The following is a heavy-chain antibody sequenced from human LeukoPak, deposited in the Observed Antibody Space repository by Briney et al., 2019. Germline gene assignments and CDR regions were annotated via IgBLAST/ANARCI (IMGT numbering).Heavy chain of an antibody. CDR2: ISHSGST. CDR1: GYSISSGYS. CDR3: ARQFYTATVLFWFDL. J-gene: IGHJ5*02. D-gene: IGHD3-10*01. Sequence: SETLSLTCTVSGYSISSGYSWGWIRQPPGKGLEWIGSISHSGSTYYNPSLKRRVTISVDTSKNQFSLKLSSVTAADTAVYYCARQFYTATVLFWFDLWGQGTLVTVSS. V-gene: IGHV4-38-2*02.